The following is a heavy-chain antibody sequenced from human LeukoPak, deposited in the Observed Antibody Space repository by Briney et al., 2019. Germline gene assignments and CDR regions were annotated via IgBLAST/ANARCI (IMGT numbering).Heavy chain of an antibody. V-gene: IGHV3-7*01. Sequence: GGSLRLSCEVSGFTFTDYWMNWVRQAPGKGPEWVASIRQDGSEKTYVDSVKGRFTISRDSTKNSLSLQLNGLRAEDTAVCYCARDGTAAGLYFDLWGQGTLVTVSS. J-gene: IGHJ4*01. CDR3: ARDGTAAGLYFDL. CDR1: GFTFTDYW. CDR2: IRQDGSEK. D-gene: IGHD6-13*01.